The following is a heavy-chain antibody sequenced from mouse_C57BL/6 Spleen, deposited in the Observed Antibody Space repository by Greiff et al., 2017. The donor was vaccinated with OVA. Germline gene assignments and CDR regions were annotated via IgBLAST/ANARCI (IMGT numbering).Heavy chain of an antibody. V-gene: IGHV3-6*01. CDR1: GYSITSGYY. Sequence: EVHLAESGPGLVKPSQSLSLTCSVTGYSITSGYYWNWIRQFPGNKLEWMGYISYDGSNNYNPSLKNRISITRDTSKNQFFLKLNSVTTEDTATYYCARVTAQAHYFDYWGQGTTLTVSS. D-gene: IGHD3-2*02. CDR2: ISYDGSN. J-gene: IGHJ2*01. CDR3: ARVTAQAHYFDY.